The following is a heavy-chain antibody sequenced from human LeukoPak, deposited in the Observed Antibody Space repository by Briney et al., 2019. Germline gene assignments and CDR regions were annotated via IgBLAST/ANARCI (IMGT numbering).Heavy chain of an antibody. V-gene: IGHV3-33*01. D-gene: IGHD6-19*01. CDR2: IWYDGSNK. CDR1: GFTFSSYG. Sequence: PGRSLRLSCAASGFTFSSYGMHWVRQAPGKGLEWVAVIWYDGSNKYYADSVKGRFTISRDNSKNTLYLQMNSLRAEETAVYYCARPGMGSSGWYDYYYYYGMDVWGQGTTVTVSS. CDR3: ARPGMGSSGWYDYYYYYGMDV. J-gene: IGHJ6*02.